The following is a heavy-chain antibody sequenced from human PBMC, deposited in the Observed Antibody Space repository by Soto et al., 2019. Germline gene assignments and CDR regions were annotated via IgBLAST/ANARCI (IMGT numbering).Heavy chain of an antibody. D-gene: IGHD2-15*01. Sequence: PSETLSLTCTVSGGFISSSSYYWGWIRQPPGKGLEWIGSIYYSGSTYYNPSLKSRVTISVDTSKNQFSLKLSSVTAADTAVYYCATQGYCSGGSCYPRSLLNYFDYWGQGTLVTVSS. V-gene: IGHV4-39*01. CDR3: ATQGYCSGGSCYPRSLLNYFDY. CDR1: GGFISSSSYY. CDR2: IYYSGST. J-gene: IGHJ4*02.